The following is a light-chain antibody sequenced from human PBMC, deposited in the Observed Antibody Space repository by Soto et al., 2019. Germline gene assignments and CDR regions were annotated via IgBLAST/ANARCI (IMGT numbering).Light chain of an antibody. CDR2: KVS. CDR1: RSLVASDGNAY. Sequence: EIVLTQTPLLSPVTLGQPASISCRSSRSLVASDGNAYLTWLHQRPGQPPRPLIYKVSQRLSGVPDRFSGSGAGTDFTLHISRVEAEDVGTYFCMQATLLRTFGQGTRLEIK. V-gene: IGKV2-24*01. J-gene: IGKJ5*01. CDR3: MQATLLRT.